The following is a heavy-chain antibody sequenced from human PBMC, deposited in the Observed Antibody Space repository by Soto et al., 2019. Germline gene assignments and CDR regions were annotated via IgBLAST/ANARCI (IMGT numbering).Heavy chain of an antibody. V-gene: IGHV3-33*03. Sequence: QVRLVESGGGVVQPGRSLRLSCQASGLTFNMSGMHWVRQAPGKGLEWVAVIWYDGSKRYYRESVRGRFTISRDNSKNTVYLQMSSLRVEHTAVYYCASSGHRDYCVQGTLVTVS. CDR1: GLTFNMSG. J-gene: IGHJ4*02. D-gene: IGHD2-15*01. CDR3: ASSGHRDY. CDR2: IWYDGSKR.